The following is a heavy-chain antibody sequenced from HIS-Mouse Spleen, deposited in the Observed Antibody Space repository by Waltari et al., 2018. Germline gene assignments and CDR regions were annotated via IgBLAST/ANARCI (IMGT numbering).Heavy chain of an antibody. D-gene: IGHD6-13*01. CDR3: AREIPYSSSWYDWYFDL. CDR2: IYYSGST. CDR1: GGSISSSRYH. Sequence: QLQLQASGPGLVKPSETMSLTCTVPGGSISSSRYHWGWIRQPPGKGLEWIGSIYYSGSTYYNPSLKSRVTISVDTSKNQFSLKLSSVTAADTAVYYCAREIPYSSSWYDWYFDLWGRGTLVTVSS. V-gene: IGHV4-39*07. J-gene: IGHJ2*01.